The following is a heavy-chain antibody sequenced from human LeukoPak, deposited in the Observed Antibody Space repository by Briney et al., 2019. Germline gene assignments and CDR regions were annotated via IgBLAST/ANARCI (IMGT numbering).Heavy chain of an antibody. J-gene: IGHJ6*03. D-gene: IGHD6-19*01. CDR3: ARDPAGRLVYYYYYYYMDV. Sequence: ASVKVSCKASGYTFTSYGISWVQQAPGQGLEWMGWISAYNGNTNYAQKLQGRVTMTTDTSTSAAYMELRSLRSDDTAVYYCARDPAGRLVYYYYYYYMDVWGKGTTVTVSS. CDR2: ISAYNGNT. V-gene: IGHV1-18*01. CDR1: GYTFTSYG.